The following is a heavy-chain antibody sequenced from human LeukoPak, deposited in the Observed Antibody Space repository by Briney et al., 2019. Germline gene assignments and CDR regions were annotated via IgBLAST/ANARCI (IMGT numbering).Heavy chain of an antibody. CDR2: ISAYNGNT. Sequence: GASVKVSCKASGYTFTSYGISWVRQAPGQGLEWMGWISAYNGNTNYAQKLQGRVTMTTDTSTSTAYMELRSLRSDDTAVYYCARDTPRGPYYYYGMDVWGQGTTVTVSS. D-gene: IGHD3-10*01. V-gene: IGHV1-18*01. CDR3: ARDTPRGPYYYYGMDV. CDR1: GYTFTSYG. J-gene: IGHJ6*02.